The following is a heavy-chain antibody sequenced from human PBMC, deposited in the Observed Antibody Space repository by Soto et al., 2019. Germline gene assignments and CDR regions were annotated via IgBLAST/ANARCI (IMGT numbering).Heavy chain of an antibody. V-gene: IGHV3-30*03. J-gene: IGHJ6*02. CDR1: GFPFSSFG. D-gene: IGHD1-1*01. Sequence: GGSLRLSCFVSGFPFSSFGMHWVRQAPGKGLEWVSSISNDGSNQHYADSVKGRFTISRDNSKNTVYLQLNSLGGEDTAVYYCSRSRPTGRRDYYYYGMDVWGQGTPVTVSS. CDR3: SRSRPTGRRDYYYYGMDV. CDR2: ISNDGSNQ.